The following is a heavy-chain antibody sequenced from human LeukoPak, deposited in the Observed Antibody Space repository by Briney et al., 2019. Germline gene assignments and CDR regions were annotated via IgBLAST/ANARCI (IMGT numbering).Heavy chain of an antibody. CDR2: ISGSGGST. D-gene: IGHD6-13*01. CDR3: AKGGLRQQLVWARIYYFDY. V-gene: IGHV3-23*01. CDR1: GFTFSSYA. Sequence: PGGSLRLPCAASGFTFSSYAMSWVRQAPGKGLEWVSAISGSGGSTYYADSVKGRSTISRDNSKNTLYLQMNSLRAEDTAVYYCAKGGLRQQLVWARIYYFDYWGQGTLVTVSS. J-gene: IGHJ4*02.